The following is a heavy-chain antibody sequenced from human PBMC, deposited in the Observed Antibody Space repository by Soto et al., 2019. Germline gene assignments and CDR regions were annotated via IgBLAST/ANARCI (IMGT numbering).Heavy chain of an antibody. V-gene: IGHV3-30-3*01. CDR1: GFKFNTYT. CDR2: ISPDGSKT. CDR3: ARGLLEVMVPFDH. Sequence: QVQLVESGGGVVQPGRSLRLSCAASGFKFNTYTFNWVRQAPGKGLEWVAMISPDGSKTNYADALQGRFTISRDNSNNKVFLQMNSLTTEDTAIYFCARGLLEVMVPFDHWGQGTLVTVS. D-gene: IGHD2-8*02. J-gene: IGHJ4*02.